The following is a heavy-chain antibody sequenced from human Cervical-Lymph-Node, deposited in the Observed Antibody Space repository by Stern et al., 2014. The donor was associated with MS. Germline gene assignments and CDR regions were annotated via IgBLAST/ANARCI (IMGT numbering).Heavy chain of an antibody. D-gene: IGHD6-13*01. CDR1: GFSFSRYA. J-gene: IGHJ4*02. V-gene: IGHV3-33*01. CDR3: ASAYSSSHYYFDY. Sequence: VQLVESGGGVVQPGRSLRLSWAASGFSFSRYAMHWVRKAPGKGLEWVALIWYDGSNPYYADSVTGRFTISRDNFKNTLYLQMNSLRAEDTAVYYCASAYSSSHYYFDYWGQGTLVTVSS. CDR2: IWYDGSNP.